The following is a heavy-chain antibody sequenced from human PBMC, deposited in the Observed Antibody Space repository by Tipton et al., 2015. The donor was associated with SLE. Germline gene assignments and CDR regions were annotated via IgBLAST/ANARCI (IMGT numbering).Heavy chain of an antibody. D-gene: IGHD3-10*01. V-gene: IGHV4-34*01. J-gene: IGHJ4*02. CDR3: AREALGVNDY. CDR2: INHSGRI. CDR1: GGSFSSYY. Sequence: LRLSCAVYGGSFSSYYWSWIRQPPGKGLEWIGEINHSGRINYNPSLKSRVTISVDTSKNQFSLKLSSVTAADTAVYYCAREALGVNDYWGQGTLVTVSS.